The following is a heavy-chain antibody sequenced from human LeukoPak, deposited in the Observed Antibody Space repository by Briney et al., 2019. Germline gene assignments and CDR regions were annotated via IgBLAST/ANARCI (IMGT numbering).Heavy chain of an antibody. Sequence: SETLSLTCAVYGGSFSGYYWSWIRQPPGKGLEWIGEINHSGSTNYNPSLKSRVTISVDTSKNQFSLKLSSVTAADTAVYYCARLHLVSSGWYPMADSWGQGTLVTVSS. J-gene: IGHJ4*02. CDR3: ARLHLVSSGWYPMADS. CDR2: INHSGST. D-gene: IGHD6-19*01. V-gene: IGHV4-34*01. CDR1: GGSFSGYY.